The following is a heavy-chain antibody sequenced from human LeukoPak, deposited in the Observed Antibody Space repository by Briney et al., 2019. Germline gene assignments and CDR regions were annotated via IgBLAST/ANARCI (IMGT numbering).Heavy chain of an antibody. CDR1: GFTFSSYS. V-gene: IGHV3-66*01. Sequence: GGSLRLSCAASGFTFSSYSMNWVRQAPGKGLEWVSVIYSGGSTYYADSVKGRFTISRDISKNTLYLQMNSLRAEDTAVYYCARDPQVTAIHDAFDIWGQGTMVTVSS. D-gene: IGHD2-21*02. CDR2: IYSGGST. CDR3: ARDPQVTAIHDAFDI. J-gene: IGHJ3*02.